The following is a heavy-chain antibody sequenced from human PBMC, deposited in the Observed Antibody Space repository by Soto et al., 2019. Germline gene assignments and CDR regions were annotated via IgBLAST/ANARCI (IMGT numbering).Heavy chain of an antibody. CDR2: IRSKANSYAT. D-gene: IGHD3-10*01. CDR3: TRHVEPPPITRGGPRMDV. Sequence: GGSLRLSCAASGFTFSGSAMHWVRQASGKGLEWVGRIRSKANSYATAYAASVKGRFTISRDDSKNTAYLQMNSLKTEDTAVYYCTRHVEPPPITRGGPRMDVWGQGTTVTVSS. CDR1: GFTFSGSA. V-gene: IGHV3-73*01. J-gene: IGHJ6*02.